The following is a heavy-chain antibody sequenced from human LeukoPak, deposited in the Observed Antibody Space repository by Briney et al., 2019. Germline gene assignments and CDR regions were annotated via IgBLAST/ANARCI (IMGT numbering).Heavy chain of an antibody. D-gene: IGHD3-22*01. CDR3: ASPNYYDSSGYYFDY. V-gene: IGHV1-18*01. J-gene: IGHJ4*02. Sequence: GASVKVSCKASGYTFTSYGIGWVRQAPGQGLEWMGWISAYNGNTNYAQKLQGRVTITADESTSTAYMELSSLRSEDTAVYYCASPNYYDSSGYYFDYWGQGTLVTVSS. CDR1: GYTFTSYG. CDR2: ISAYNGNT.